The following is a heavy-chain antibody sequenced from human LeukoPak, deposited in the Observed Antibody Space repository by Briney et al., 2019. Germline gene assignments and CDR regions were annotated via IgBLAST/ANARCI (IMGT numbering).Heavy chain of an antibody. Sequence: SETLSLTCTVSGGSISSYYWSWIRQPPGNGLEWIGYIYYSGSTNYNPSLKSRVTISVDTSKNQFSLKLSSVTAADTAVYYCARQRTTVTTASAFDIWGQGTMVTVSS. CDR3: ARQRTTVTTASAFDI. J-gene: IGHJ3*02. V-gene: IGHV4-59*08. CDR1: GGSISSYY. D-gene: IGHD4-17*01. CDR2: IYYSGST.